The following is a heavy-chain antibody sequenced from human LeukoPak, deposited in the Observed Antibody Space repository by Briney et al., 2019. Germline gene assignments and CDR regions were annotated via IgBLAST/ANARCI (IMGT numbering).Heavy chain of an antibody. Sequence: GGSLRLSCAASGFTFSSYSMNWVRQAPGKGLEWVSYISSSSSTIYYADSVKGRFTISRDNAKNSLYLQMNSLRAEDTAVYYCARDVSGYDSHGDYWGQGTLVTVSS. V-gene: IGHV3-48*04. CDR1: GFTFSSYS. J-gene: IGHJ4*02. CDR2: ISSSSSTI. CDR3: ARDVSGYDSHGDY. D-gene: IGHD5-12*01.